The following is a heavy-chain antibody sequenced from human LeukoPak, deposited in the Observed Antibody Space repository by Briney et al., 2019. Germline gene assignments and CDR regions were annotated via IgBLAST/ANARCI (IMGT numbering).Heavy chain of an antibody. V-gene: IGHV3-33*01. CDR1: GFTFNSYG. J-gene: IGHJ4*02. Sequence: GRSLRLSCAASGFTFNSYGIHWVRQAPGKGLEGVAFIWYDGSNKYYADSVKSRFTISRDNSKNTLYLQMNSLRAEATAVYYFARARTTRGFDYWGQGTLVTVSS. CDR3: ARARTTRGFDY. D-gene: IGHD4-17*01. CDR2: IWYDGSNK.